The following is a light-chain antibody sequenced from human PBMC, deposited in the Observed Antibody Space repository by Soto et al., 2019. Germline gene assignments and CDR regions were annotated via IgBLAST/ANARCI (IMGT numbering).Light chain of an antibody. CDR2: DAS. V-gene: IGKV1-33*01. J-gene: IGKJ5*01. CDR1: QDINKN. CDR3: QQYESLPLT. Sequence: DIQMTQSPSSLSASLGDSVTIXXQPSQDINKNLIWYQQKPGKAPKIXIYDASDLETGVPSRFSGSGAGTGFTFTISSLQPEDFATYYCQQYESLPLTFGQGTRLEIK.